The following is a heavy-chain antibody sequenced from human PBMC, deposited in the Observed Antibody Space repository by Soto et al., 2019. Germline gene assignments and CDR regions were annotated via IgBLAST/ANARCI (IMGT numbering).Heavy chain of an antibody. CDR1: GFTFSDYA. CDR2: VTYDGSKK. V-gene: IGHV3-30*18. Sequence: QVQLVESGGGVVQPGRSLTLSCGPSGFTFSDYAMHWVRQAPGKGLQWVAVVTYDGSKKYYADSVKGRFTISRDNSKNTLSLQMNSLRVEDTALYYCAKDRIGYHDYVWGAYRSRGFDYWGQGSLVTVSS. CDR3: AKDRIGYHDYVWGAYRSRGFDY. D-gene: IGHD3-16*02. J-gene: IGHJ4*02.